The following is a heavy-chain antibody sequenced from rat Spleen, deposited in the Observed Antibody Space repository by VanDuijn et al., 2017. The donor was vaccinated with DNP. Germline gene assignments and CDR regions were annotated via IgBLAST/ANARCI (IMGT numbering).Heavy chain of an antibody. J-gene: IGHJ1*01. CDR2: ISYSGST. V-gene: IGHV3-1*01. D-gene: IGHD1-11*01. Sequence: EVQLQESGPGLVKPSQSLSLTCSVTGYSITSNYWAWIRKFPGNKMEWMGYISYSGSTSYNPSLKSRISITRDTSKNHFFLQLNSVTTGDTATYYCARGLNYGGYIYSWYFDFWGPGTMVTVSS. CDR1: GYSITSNY. CDR3: ARGLNYGGYIYSWYFDF.